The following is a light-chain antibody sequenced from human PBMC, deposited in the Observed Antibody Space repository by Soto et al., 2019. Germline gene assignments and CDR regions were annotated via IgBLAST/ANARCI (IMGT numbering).Light chain of an antibody. CDR3: SSYTTSSTVL. V-gene: IGLV2-14*03. J-gene: IGLJ2*01. CDR2: DVN. CDR1: SSDIGSYDY. Sequence: QSVLTQPASVSGSPGQSIAISCTGTSSDIGSYDYVSWYQQHPGKAPKLLIYDVNNRPSGVSDRFSGSKSGNTASLTISGLQPDDEADYYCSSYTTSSTVLFGGGTKVTVL.